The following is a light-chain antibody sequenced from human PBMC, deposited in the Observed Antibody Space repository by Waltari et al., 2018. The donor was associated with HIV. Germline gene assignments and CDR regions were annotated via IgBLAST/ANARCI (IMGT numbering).Light chain of an antibody. J-gene: IGKJ3*01. CDR1: QSVNNN. Sequence: MLTQSQATLSVSPGERVPLSCRASQSVNNNLAWYQQKPGQAPRLLIYDAASRATGIPARFSGSGSGTEFTLTISSLQSEDFAVYFCQQYSNWLLTFGPGTKVDI. CDR2: DAA. CDR3: QQYSNWLLT. V-gene: IGKV3-15*01.